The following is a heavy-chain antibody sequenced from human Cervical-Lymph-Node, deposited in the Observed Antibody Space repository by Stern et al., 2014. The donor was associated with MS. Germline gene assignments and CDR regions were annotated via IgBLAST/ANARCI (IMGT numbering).Heavy chain of an antibody. D-gene: IGHD3-10*01. CDR3: AIYRWFGESDFDY. CDR2: IYPGDSDT. CDR1: GYNFATYW. Sequence: EVQLVESGAEVKKPGESLKISCKGSGYNFATYWIGWVRQMPGKGLEWMGIIYPGDSDTRYSPSFQGQVTVSAATSINPAYLQGSSLKASDPAMYYWAIYRWFGESDFDYWGQGPLVTVPP. J-gene: IGHJ4*02. V-gene: IGHV5-51*03.